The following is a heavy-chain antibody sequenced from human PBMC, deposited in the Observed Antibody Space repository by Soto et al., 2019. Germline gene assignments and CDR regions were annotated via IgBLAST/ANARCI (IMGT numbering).Heavy chain of an antibody. Sequence: ASVKVSCKASGYTFTSYGISWVRQAPGQGLEWMGWISAYNGNTNYAQKLQGRVTMTTDTSTSTAYMELRSLRSDDTAVYYCARDPAYYYGSGRKNWFDPWGQGTLVTVSS. CDR3: ARDPAYYYGSGRKNWFDP. CDR1: GYTFTSYG. D-gene: IGHD3-10*01. J-gene: IGHJ5*02. CDR2: ISAYNGNT. V-gene: IGHV1-18*01.